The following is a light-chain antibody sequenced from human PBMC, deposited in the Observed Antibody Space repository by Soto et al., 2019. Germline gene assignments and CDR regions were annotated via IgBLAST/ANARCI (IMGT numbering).Light chain of an antibody. CDR2: GAS. CDR1: QSVGSN. V-gene: IGKV3-15*01. J-gene: IGKJ1*01. CDR3: QQYNNWPTWT. Sequence: IVMTQSPATLSVSPWERVTLSCRARQSVGSNLAWYQQKPGQAPRLLIYGASTRATGIPARFSGSGSETEFTLTISSLQAEDSAVYFCQQYNNWPTWTFGQGTKVDIK.